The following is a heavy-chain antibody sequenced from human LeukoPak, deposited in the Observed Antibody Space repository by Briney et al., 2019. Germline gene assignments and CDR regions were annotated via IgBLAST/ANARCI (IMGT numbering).Heavy chain of an antibody. CDR3: ARDPLAYCGGDCYSSQAFDY. V-gene: IGHV1-18*01. D-gene: IGHD2-21*01. CDR1: GYTFTSYG. J-gene: IGHJ4*02. CDR2: ISAYNGNT. Sequence: ASVKVSCKASGYTFTSYGISWVRQAPGQGLEWMGWISAYNGNTNYAQKLQGRVTMTTDTSTSTAYMELRSLRSDDTAVYYCARDPLAYCGGDCYSSQAFDYWGQGTLVTVSS.